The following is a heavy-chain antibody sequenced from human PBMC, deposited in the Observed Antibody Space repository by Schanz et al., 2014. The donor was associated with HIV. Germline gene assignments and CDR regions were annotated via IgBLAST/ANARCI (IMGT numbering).Heavy chain of an antibody. CDR1: GFTFSSYG. J-gene: IGHJ6*02. D-gene: IGHD2-15*01. V-gene: IGHV3-23*04. CDR3: AKGGRDILSYYGMDV. CDR2: ISGSGGST. Sequence: VQLVESGGGVVQPGRSLRLSCAASGFTFSSYGMHWVRQAPGKGLEWVSSISGSGGSTYYADSVKGRFTISRGNSKNTLYLQMNSLRAEDTAVYYCAKGGRDILSYYGMDVWGQGTTVTVSS.